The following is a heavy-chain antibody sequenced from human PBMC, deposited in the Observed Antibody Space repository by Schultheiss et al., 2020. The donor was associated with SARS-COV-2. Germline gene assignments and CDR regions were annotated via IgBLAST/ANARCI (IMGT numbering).Heavy chain of an antibody. D-gene: IGHD3-3*01. J-gene: IGHJ6*02. Sequence: ASVKVSCKASGYTFTSYDINWVRQATGQGLEWMGWMNPNSGNTGYAQKFQGRVTMTRNTSISTAYMELSSLRSEDTAVYYCARDNSKIRFLYGMDVWGQGTTVTVSS. CDR3: ARDNSKIRFLYGMDV. CDR2: MNPNSGNT. V-gene: IGHV1-8*01. CDR1: GYTFTSYD.